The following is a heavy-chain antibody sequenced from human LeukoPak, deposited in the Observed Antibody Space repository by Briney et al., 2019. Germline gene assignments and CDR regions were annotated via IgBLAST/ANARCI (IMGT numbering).Heavy chain of an antibody. CDR1: GGSISSSSYY. J-gene: IGHJ3*02. Sequence: PSETLSLTCTVSGGSISSSSYYWGWIRQPPGKGREWIGSIYYSGSTYYNPSLKSRVTISVDTSKNQFSLKLSSVTAADTAVYYCARGNDYGDYGRYAFDIWGQGTMVTVSS. CDR2: IYYSGST. V-gene: IGHV4-39*01. CDR3: ARGNDYGDYGRYAFDI. D-gene: IGHD4-17*01.